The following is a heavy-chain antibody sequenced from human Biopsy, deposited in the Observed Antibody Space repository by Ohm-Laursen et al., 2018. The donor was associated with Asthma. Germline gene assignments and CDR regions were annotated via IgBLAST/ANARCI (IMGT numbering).Heavy chain of an antibody. D-gene: IGHD1-14*01. Sequence: TLSLTCALSGGPLRGYVWAWIRQPPGKGLEWIGEIPQGGATAATPSLKSRLTISMDPSKSQFSLRLRSMTAADTAVYYCASGPEWSGLDVWGQGTTVTVSS. CDR3: ASGPEWSGLDV. V-gene: IGHV4-34*01. CDR2: IPQGGAT. J-gene: IGHJ6*02. CDR1: GGPLRGYV.